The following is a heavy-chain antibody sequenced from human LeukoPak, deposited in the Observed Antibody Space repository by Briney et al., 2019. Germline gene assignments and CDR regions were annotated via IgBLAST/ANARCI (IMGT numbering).Heavy chain of an antibody. CDR1: GFTFSSYE. D-gene: IGHD7-27*01. V-gene: IGHV3-48*03. J-gene: IGHJ5*02. CDR3: ARGTGYCLDP. Sequence: PGGSLRLSCAASGFTFSSYEMNWVRQAPGKGLEWVSYISSSGSTIYYADSVKGRFTLSRDNAKNSLYLQMNSLRAEDTAVYYCARGTGYCLDPWGQGTLVTVAS. CDR2: ISSSGSTI.